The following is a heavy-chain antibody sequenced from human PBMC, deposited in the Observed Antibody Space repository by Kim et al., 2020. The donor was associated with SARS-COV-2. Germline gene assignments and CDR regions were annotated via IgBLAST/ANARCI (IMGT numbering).Heavy chain of an antibody. CDR3: AKYRAIVVITTLIDY. CDR2: ISGSGGST. CDR1: GFTFSSYA. Sequence: GGSLRLSCAASGFTFSSYAMSWVRQAPGKGLEWVSAISGSGGSTYYADSVKGRFTISRDNSKNTLYLQMNSLRAEDTAVYYCAKYRAIVVITTLIDYWGQGTLVTVSS. V-gene: IGHV3-23*01. D-gene: IGHD3-22*01. J-gene: IGHJ4*02.